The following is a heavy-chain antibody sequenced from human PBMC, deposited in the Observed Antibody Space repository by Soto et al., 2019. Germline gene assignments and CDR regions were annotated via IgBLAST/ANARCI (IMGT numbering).Heavy chain of an antibody. CDR1: SFTVNNYA. CDR3: ERDSTSWYYWFDP. J-gene: IGHJ5*02. CDR2: ISGSGHNT. Sequence: XGCLRLSCAASSFTVNNYAMSGVRQAPGKGLQWVSTISGSGHNTYYADSVEGRFTISRDNSKNTLHLQMNSLRAEDTAIYYCERDSTSWYYWFDPWGQGTQVTVSS. D-gene: IGHD2-2*01. V-gene: IGHV3-23*01.